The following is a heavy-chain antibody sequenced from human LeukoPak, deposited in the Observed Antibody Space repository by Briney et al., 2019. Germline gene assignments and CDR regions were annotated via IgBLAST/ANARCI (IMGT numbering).Heavy chain of an antibody. CDR2: MNPNSGNT. CDR3: AIPFVAGSGSYFGAPAFDI. J-gene: IGHJ3*02. D-gene: IGHD3-10*01. CDR1: GYTFNDYY. Sequence: ASVKVSCKASGYTFNDYYMHWVRQAPGQGLEWMGWMNPNSGNTGYAQTFQGRVTITRNTSISTAYMELSSLRSEDTAVYYCAIPFVAGSGSYFGAPAFDIWGQGTMVTVSS. V-gene: IGHV1-8*03.